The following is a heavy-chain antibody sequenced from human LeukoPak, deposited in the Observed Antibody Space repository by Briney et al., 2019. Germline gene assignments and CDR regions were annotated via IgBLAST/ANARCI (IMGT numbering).Heavy chain of an antibody. CDR1: GFTFSAQG. CDR3: ARDGQTMVTDYGMDV. Sequence: GGSLRLSCAASGFTFSAQGMHWVRQAPGKGLEWVALISYDGNNEYYADSVKGRFTIARDNSKNTLYLQMNSLRAEDTAVYYCARDGQTMVTDYGMDVWGQGTTVTVSS. V-gene: IGHV3-33*05. J-gene: IGHJ6*02. CDR2: ISYDGNNE. D-gene: IGHD5-18*01.